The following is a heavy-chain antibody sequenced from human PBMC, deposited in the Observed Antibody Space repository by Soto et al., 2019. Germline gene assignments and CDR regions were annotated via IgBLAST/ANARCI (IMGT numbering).Heavy chain of an antibody. V-gene: IGHV4-38-2*02. CDR3: AIDEMGHVDTAMAYAFGI. CDR2: IYHSGST. Sequence: SETLSLTCAVSGYSISSGYYWGWIRQPPGKGLEWIGSIYHSGSTYYNPSLKSRVTISVDTSKNQFSLKLSSVTAADTAVYYCAIDEMGHVDTAMAYAFGIWGQGTMVTVSS. D-gene: IGHD5-18*01. J-gene: IGHJ3*02. CDR1: GYSISSGYY.